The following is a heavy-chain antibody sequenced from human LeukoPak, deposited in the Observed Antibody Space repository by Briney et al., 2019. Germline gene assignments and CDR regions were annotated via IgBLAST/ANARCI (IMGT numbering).Heavy chain of an antibody. Sequence: PSETLSLTCTVSGGSISSYYWSWIRQPPGKGLEWIGEINHSGSTNYNPSLKSRVTISVDTSKTQFSLKLSSVTAADTAVYYCARGIPGRSIDYWGQGTLVTVSS. D-gene: IGHD3-16*02. V-gene: IGHV4-34*01. CDR2: INHSGST. CDR1: GGSISSYY. J-gene: IGHJ4*02. CDR3: ARGIPGRSIDY.